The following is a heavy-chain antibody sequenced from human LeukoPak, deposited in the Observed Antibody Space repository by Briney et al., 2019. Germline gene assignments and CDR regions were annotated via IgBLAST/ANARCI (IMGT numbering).Heavy chain of an antibody. V-gene: IGHV4-34*01. CDR2: INRSGST. J-gene: IGHJ1*01. Sequence: PSETLSLTCAVGGSFSGYYWSWLRQSPGKGLEWIGEINRSGSTSYNPSLKSRAAIFVDTSKNQFSLNVNSVTAADTAVYYCARLKYYYDSSGYRAEYFQHWGQGTLVTVSS. CDR3: ARLKYYYDSSGYRAEYFQH. D-gene: IGHD3-22*01. CDR1: GGSFSGYY.